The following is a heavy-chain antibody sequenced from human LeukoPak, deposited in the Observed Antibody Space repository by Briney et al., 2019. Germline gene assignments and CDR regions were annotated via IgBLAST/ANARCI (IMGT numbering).Heavy chain of an antibody. CDR2: NYPGYSDT. CDR1: GYSFTSYW. V-gene: IGHV5-51*01. D-gene: IGHD4-23*01. CDR3: ARRTTVVRGSDY. Sequence: GESLKISCKGSGYSFTSYWIGWARQMPGKGLERMRINYPGYSDTRYSPSFQGQVTISADKSIRTAYLQWSSLKASDTAMYYCARRTTVVRGSDYWGQGTLVTVSS. J-gene: IGHJ4*02.